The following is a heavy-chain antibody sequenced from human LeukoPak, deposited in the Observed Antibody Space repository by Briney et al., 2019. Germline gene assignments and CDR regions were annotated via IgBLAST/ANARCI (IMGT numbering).Heavy chain of an antibody. CDR1: GFTFSSYW. CDR2: INSDGSST. Sequence: GGSLRLSCAASGFTFSSYWMRWVRQAPGKGLVWVSRINSDGSSTSYADSVKGRFTISRDNAKNTLYLQMNSLRAEDTAVYYCARDRDSGSYPHGGGFDPWGQGILVTVSS. V-gene: IGHV3-74*01. D-gene: IGHD1-26*01. J-gene: IGHJ5*02. CDR3: ARDRDSGSYPHGGGFDP.